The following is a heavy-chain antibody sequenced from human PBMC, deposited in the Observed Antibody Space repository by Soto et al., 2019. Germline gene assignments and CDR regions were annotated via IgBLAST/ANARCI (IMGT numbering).Heavy chain of an antibody. V-gene: IGHV3-21*01. CDR1: GFTFSSYS. J-gene: IGHJ3*02. CDR2: ISSSSSYI. Sequence: GGSLRLSCAASGFTFSSYSMNWVRQAPGKGLEWVSSISSSSSYIYYADSVKGRFTISRDNAKNSLYLQMNSLRAEDTAVYYCERPVLTGSPHDAFDIWGQGTMVNVSS. CDR3: ERPVLTGSPHDAFDI. D-gene: IGHD1-20*01.